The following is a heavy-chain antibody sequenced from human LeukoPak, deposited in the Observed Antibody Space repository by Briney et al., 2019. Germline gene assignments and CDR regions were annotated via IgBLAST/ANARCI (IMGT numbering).Heavy chain of an antibody. V-gene: IGHV3-74*01. Sequence: GVSLRLSCAASGFTFNSYWMHWVRQALGKGLVWVSRINSDGSSTSYADSVKGRFTISRDNAKNTLYLQMNSLRAEDTAVYYCARGIGLDFDYWGQGTLVTVSS. CDR1: GFTFNSYW. CDR2: INSDGSST. J-gene: IGHJ4*02. CDR3: ARGIGLDFDY. D-gene: IGHD2-15*01.